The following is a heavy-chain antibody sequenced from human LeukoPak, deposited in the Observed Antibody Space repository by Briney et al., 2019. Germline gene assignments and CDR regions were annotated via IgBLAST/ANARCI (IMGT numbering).Heavy chain of an antibody. V-gene: IGHV3-21*01. CDR1: GFSFSIYF. D-gene: IGHD3-16*01. Sequence: PGGSLRLSCAASGFSFSIYFMNWVRQAPGKGLEWVPSISRTSEYIHYADSVRGRFAISRDNAKNSVYLQMNSLRAEDTAVYFCAGGGDFDYWGQGILVTVSA. CDR3: AGGGDFDY. J-gene: IGHJ4*02. CDR2: ISRTSEYI.